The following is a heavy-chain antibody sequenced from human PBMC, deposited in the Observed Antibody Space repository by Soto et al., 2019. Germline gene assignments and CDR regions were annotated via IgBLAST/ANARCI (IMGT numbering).Heavy chain of an antibody. CDR2: ISGSGGST. D-gene: IGHD3-22*01. CDR1: GFTFSSYA. CDR3: AKSGTRITMIVVVINWFDP. V-gene: IGHV3-23*01. J-gene: IGHJ5*02. Sequence: GGSLRLSCAASGFTFSSYAMSWVRQAPGKGLEWVSAISGSGGSTYYADSVKGRFTISRDNSKNTLYLQMNSLRAEDTAVYYCAKSGTRITMIVVVINWFDPWGQGTLVTVSS.